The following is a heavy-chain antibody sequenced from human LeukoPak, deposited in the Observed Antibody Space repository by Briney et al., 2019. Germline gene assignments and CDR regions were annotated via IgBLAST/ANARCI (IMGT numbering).Heavy chain of an antibody. V-gene: IGHV5-51*01. CDR3: ARVAYCSSTSCYLWDAFDI. Sequence: GESLKISCKGSGYSFTSYWIGWVRQMPGKGLEWMGIIYPGDSDTRYSPSFQGQVTISADKSISTAYLQWSSLKASDTAMYYCARVAYCSSTSCYLWDAFDIWGQGTMVTVSS. CDR2: IYPGDSDT. D-gene: IGHD2-2*01. J-gene: IGHJ3*02. CDR1: GYSFTSYW.